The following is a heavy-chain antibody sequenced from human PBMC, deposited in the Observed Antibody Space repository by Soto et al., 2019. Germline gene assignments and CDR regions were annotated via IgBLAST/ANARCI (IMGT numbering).Heavy chain of an antibody. Sequence: SETLSLTCSVSGDSLDAYYWTWIRQPPGKGLEWIGFIYYSGNTNYNPSLKSRVSISLHTSKSQFSLKLPSVTAADTAVYYCARGVDGQWADYWGQGTLVTVSS. J-gene: IGHJ4*02. D-gene: IGHD6-19*01. CDR2: IYYSGNT. CDR3: ARGVDGQWADY. CDR1: GDSLDAYY. V-gene: IGHV4-59*01.